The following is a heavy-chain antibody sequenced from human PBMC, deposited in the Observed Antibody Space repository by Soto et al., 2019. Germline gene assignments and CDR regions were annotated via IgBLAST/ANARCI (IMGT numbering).Heavy chain of an antibody. D-gene: IGHD6-19*01. CDR1: GFTFSSYW. CDR2: IKQDGSEK. V-gene: IGHV3-7*01. J-gene: IGHJ3*01. Sequence: GGSLRLSCAASGFTFSSYWMSWVRQAPGKGLEWVANIKQDGSEKYYVDSVKGRFTISRDNAKNSLYLQMNSLRAEDTAVYYCARETAQQWLDPGDALDFWGQGTMVTVS. CDR3: ARETAQQWLDPGDALDF.